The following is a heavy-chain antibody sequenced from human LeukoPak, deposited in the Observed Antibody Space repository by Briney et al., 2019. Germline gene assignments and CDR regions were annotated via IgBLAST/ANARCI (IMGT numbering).Heavy chain of an antibody. V-gene: IGHV1-18*01. Sequence: ASVKVSCKASGYSLSSNGISWARQARGQGLEWMGWISDYSGNTKYAQNFQDRVTLTTDRSTNTAYMELRSLRSDDTAVYYCAREGATDYYFDPWGQGTLVTVSS. J-gene: IGHJ4*02. D-gene: IGHD4-11*01. CDR3: AREGATDYYFDP. CDR2: ISDYSGNT. CDR1: GYSLSSNG.